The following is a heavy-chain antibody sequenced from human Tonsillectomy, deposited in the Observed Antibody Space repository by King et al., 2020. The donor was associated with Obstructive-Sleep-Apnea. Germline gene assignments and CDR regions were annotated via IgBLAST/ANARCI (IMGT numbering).Heavy chain of an antibody. CDR1: GGSISSTNW. V-gene: IGHV4-4*02. CDR3: ARVRWRPYYYGLDV. Sequence: VQLQESGPGLVKPSGTLSLTCAVSGGSISSTNWWNWVRQPPGKGLEWIGEIYHSGNTNYNPSLKSRVTISVDKSKNQFSLKLSSVTAADTAVYYCARVRWRPYYYGLDVWGQGTTVTVSS. D-gene: IGHD5-24*01. J-gene: IGHJ6*02. CDR2: IYHSGNT.